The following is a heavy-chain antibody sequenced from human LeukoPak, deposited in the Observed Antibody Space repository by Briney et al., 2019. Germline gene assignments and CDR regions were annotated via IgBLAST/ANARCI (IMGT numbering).Heavy chain of an antibody. CDR2: TYYRSKWYN. J-gene: IGHJ5*02. V-gene: IGHV6-1*01. CDR1: GDSFSSNSAA. D-gene: IGHD3-3*01. Sequence: SQTLSLTRAISGDSFSSNSAAWNWIRQSPSRGLEWLGRTYYRSKWYNDYAVSVNSRITINPDTSKNQFSLQLNSVTPEDTAVYYCAAEEGSDYDPRFDPWGQGTLVTVSS. CDR3: AAEEGSDYDPRFDP.